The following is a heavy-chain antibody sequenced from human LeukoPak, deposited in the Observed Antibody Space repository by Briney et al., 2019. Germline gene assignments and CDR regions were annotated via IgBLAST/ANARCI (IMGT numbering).Heavy chain of an antibody. V-gene: IGHV3-23*01. Sequence: QTGGSLRLSCAASGFTFSTYAMTWVRQAPGKGLEWVSVISSGGDSTYYADSVKGRFTISRDNSKNTFFLQMNSLRAEDTALYYCAKGSGGSGYSRLDYWGQGTLVTVSS. CDR3: AKGSGGSGYSRLDY. J-gene: IGHJ4*02. D-gene: IGHD2-15*01. CDR1: GFTFSTYA. CDR2: ISSGGDST.